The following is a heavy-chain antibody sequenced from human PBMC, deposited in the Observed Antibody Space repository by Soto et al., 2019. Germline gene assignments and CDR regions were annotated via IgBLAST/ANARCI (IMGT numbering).Heavy chain of an antibody. CDR1: GYTFTSYY. J-gene: IGHJ4*02. V-gene: IGHV1-46*01. D-gene: IGHD3-9*01. Sequence: ASVKVSCKASGYTFTSYYMHWVRQAPGQGLEWMGIINPSGGSTSYAQKFQGRVTMTRDTSTSTVYMELSSLRSEDTAVYYCARGPAEELRYFDWSHGYWGQGTLVTVSS. CDR2: INPSGGST. CDR3: ARGPAEELRYFDWSHGY.